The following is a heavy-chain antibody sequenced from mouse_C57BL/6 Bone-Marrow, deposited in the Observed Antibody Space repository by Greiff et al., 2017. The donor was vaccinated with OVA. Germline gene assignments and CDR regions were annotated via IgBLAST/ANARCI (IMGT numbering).Heavy chain of an antibody. CDR1: GYTFTDYY. CDR2: INPNNGGT. J-gene: IGHJ3*01. D-gene: IGHD2-2*01. V-gene: IGHV1-26*01. Sequence: EVQLQQSGPELVKPGASVKISCKASGYTFTDYYMNWVKQSHGKSLEWIGDINPNNGGTSYNQKFKGKATLTVDKSSSTAYMELRSLTSEDSAVYYCARSVVLWLRRRTPFAYWGQGTLVTVSA. CDR3: ARSVVLWLRRRTPFAY.